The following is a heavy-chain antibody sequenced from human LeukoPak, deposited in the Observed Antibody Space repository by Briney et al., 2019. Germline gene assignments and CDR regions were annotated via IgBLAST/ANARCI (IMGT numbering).Heavy chain of an antibody. D-gene: IGHD6-13*01. Sequence: GGSLRLSCAASGFTFSSYAMSWVRQAPGKGLEWVSVISGSGGSTYYADSVKGRFTISRDNSKNTLYLQMNSLRAEDTAVYYCAKGHEQQLALSDYWGQGTLVTVSS. J-gene: IGHJ4*02. CDR1: GFTFSSYA. CDR3: AKGHEQQLALSDY. CDR2: ISGSGGST. V-gene: IGHV3-23*01.